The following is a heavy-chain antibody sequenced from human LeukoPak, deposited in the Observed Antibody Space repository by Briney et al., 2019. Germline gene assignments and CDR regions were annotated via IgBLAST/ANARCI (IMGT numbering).Heavy chain of an antibody. CDR2: INSDGGST. D-gene: IGHD3-16*01. V-gene: IGHV3-74*01. CDR1: GFTLSSYT. Sequence: GGSLRLSCAVSGFTLSSYTMNWVRQAPGKGLVWVSRINSDGGSTSYTDSVKGRFTISRDNAKNTLYLQMNSLRAEDTAVYYCARRSAAKDAFDIWGQGTLVTVSS. CDR3: ARRSAAKDAFDI. J-gene: IGHJ4*02.